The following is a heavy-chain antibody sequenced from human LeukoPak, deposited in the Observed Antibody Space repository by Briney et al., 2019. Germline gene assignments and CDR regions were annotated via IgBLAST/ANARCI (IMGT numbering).Heavy chain of an antibody. Sequence: GGSLRLSCAASGFTFSSYGMHWVRQAPGKGLEWVAVIWYDGSNKYYADSVKGRFTISRDNSKNTLYLQMNSLRAEDTAVHYCARDSTDYGDSPLDYWGQGTLVTVSS. CDR2: IWYDGSNK. J-gene: IGHJ4*02. CDR1: GFTFSSYG. V-gene: IGHV3-33*08. D-gene: IGHD4-17*01. CDR3: ARDSTDYGDSPLDY.